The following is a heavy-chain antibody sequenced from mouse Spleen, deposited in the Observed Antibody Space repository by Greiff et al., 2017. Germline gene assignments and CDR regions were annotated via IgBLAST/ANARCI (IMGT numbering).Heavy chain of an antibody. CDR1: GYAFSSSW. CDR2: IYPGDGDT. J-gene: IGHJ2*01. D-gene: IGHD2-3*01. CDR3: ARSYDGYFHFDY. V-gene: IGHV1-82*01. Sequence: QVQLKQSGPELVKPGASVKISCKASGYAFSSSWMNWVKQRPGKGLEWIGRIYPGDGDTNYNGKFKGKATLTADKSSSTAYMQLSSLTSEDSAVYFCARSYDGYFHFDYWGQGTTLTVSS.